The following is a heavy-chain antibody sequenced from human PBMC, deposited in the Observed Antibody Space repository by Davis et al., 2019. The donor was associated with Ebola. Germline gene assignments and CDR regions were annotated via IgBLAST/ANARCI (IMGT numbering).Heavy chain of an antibody. D-gene: IGHD1-14*01. CDR2: INHSGST. J-gene: IGHJ4*02. CDR3: ARAAGPADY. V-gene: IGHV4-34*01. Sequence: SETLSLTCAVYGGSFSGYYWSWIRQPPGKGLEWIGEINHSGSTNYNPSLKSRATISVDTSKNQFSLKLSSVTAADTAVYYCARAAGPADYWGQGTLVTVSS. CDR1: GGSFSGYY.